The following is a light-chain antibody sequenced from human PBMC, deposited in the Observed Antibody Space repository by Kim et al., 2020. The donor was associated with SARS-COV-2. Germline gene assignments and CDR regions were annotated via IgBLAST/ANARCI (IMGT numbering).Light chain of an antibody. CDR1: ESVNSC. CDR2: RAS. Sequence: CASIGDRVTITGGASESVNSCMAWYEQKPERAPKLLIYRASSLKCGVTSMLSGRGSETDFTLTISSLQPGDFATYYCQQYNSYSYTLGK. J-gene: IGKJ2*01. CDR3: QQYNSYSYT. V-gene: IGKV1-5*03.